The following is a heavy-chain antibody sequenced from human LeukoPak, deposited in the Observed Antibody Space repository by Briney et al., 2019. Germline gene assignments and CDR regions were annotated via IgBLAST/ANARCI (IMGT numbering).Heavy chain of an antibody. CDR3: ARASSGSYYNVDY. CDR2: IYYSGST. CDR1: GGSISSYY. J-gene: IGHJ4*02. Sequence: PSETLSLTCTVSGGSISSYYWSWIRQPPGKGLEWIGYIYYSGSTNYNPSLKSRVTISVDTSKNQLSLKLSSVTAADTAVYYCARASSGSYYNVDYWGQGTLVTVSS. V-gene: IGHV4-59*01. D-gene: IGHD3-10*01.